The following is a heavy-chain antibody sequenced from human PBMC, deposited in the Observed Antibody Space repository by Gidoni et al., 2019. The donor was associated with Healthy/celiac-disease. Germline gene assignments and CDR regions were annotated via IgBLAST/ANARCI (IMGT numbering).Heavy chain of an antibody. D-gene: IGHD6-19*01. CDR3: ARDRAPAIAVAGYYFDY. J-gene: IGHJ4*02. CDR1: GGSISSVSYY. Sequence: QVQLQESGPGLVKPSQTLSLTCTVSGGSISSVSYYWSWIRQPAGKGLEWIGRIYTSGSTNYNPSLKSRVTISVDTSKNQFSLKLSSVTAADTAVYYCARDRAPAIAVAGYYFDYWGQGTLVTVSS. V-gene: IGHV4-61*02. CDR2: IYTSGST.